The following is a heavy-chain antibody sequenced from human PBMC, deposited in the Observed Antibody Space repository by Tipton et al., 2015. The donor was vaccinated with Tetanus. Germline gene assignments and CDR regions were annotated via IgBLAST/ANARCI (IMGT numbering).Heavy chain of an antibody. D-gene: IGHD5-18*01. J-gene: IGHJ6*02. V-gene: IGHV1-18*01. CDR2: ISAYNGNT. CDR3: ARGASYGADYYYGMDV. CDR1: GYTFTSYG. Sequence: QSGAEVKKPGASVKVSCKASGYTFTSYGISWVRQAPGQGLEWMGWISAYNGNTNYAQKLQGRVTMTTDTSTSTAYMEMRSLRSDDTDVYYCARGASYGADYYYGMDVWGQGTPVTVSS.